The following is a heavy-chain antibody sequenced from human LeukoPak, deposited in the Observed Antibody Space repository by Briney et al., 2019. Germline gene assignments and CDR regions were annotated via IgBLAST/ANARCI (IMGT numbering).Heavy chain of an antibody. CDR3: ARVRYYYGSGGCCYMGV. Sequence: PSETLSLTSTVPVGSISSYSWSWIREPPGGGQGRTGYIYYSGITNYNPSLKSRVTISVDTSKNQFSLKLSSVTAADTAVYYCARVRYYYGSGGCCYMGVWGKGATVTVSS. J-gene: IGHJ6*03. V-gene: IGHV4-59*01. CDR1: VGSISSYS. D-gene: IGHD3-10*01. CDR2: IYYSGIT.